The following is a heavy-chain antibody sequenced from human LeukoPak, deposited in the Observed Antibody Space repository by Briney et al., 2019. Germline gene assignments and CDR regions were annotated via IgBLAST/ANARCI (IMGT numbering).Heavy chain of an antibody. CDR1: GGSISSYY. D-gene: IGHD3-22*01. Sequence: SETLSLTCTVSGGSISSYYWSWIRQPPGKGLEWIGYIYYSGSTNYNPSLKSRVTISVDTSKNQFSLKLSSVTAADTAVYHCARLVYDSRGYYFDYWGQGTLVTVSS. V-gene: IGHV4-59*08. CDR3: ARLVYDSRGYYFDY. J-gene: IGHJ4*02. CDR2: IYYSGST.